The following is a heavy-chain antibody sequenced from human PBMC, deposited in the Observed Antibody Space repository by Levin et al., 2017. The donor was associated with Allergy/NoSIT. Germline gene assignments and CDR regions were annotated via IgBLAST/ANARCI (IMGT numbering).Heavy chain of an antibody. Sequence: SQTLSLTCAVYGGSFSGYYWSWIRQPPGKGLEWIGEINHSGSTNYNPSLKSRVTISVDTSKNQFSLKLSSVTAADTAVYYCARGKERGYSGSTVPNYDYWGQGTLVTVSS. J-gene: IGHJ4*02. V-gene: IGHV4-34*01. CDR1: GGSFSGYY. D-gene: IGHD5-12*01. CDR2: INHSGST. CDR3: ARGKERGYSGSTVPNYDY.